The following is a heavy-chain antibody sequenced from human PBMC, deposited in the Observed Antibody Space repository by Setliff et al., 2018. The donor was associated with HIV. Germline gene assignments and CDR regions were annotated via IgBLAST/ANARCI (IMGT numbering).Heavy chain of an antibody. V-gene: IGHV1-18*01. J-gene: IGHJ6*02. CDR1: GYTFTTYG. CDR3: AGDVDHMMDV. Sequence: ASVKVSCKPSGYTFTTYGLSWVRQAPGQGLEWMGWISTYSGETSYSQNLQGRLTMTTDTSTGTAYMELRSLRSDDTAVYYCAGDVDHMMDVWGPGTTVTVSS. CDR2: ISTYSGET.